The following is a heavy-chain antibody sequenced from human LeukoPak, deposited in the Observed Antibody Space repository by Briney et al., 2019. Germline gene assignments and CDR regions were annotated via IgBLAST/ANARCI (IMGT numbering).Heavy chain of an antibody. CDR1: GYSFTSYG. CDR2: ISAYNGNT. CDR3: ARDLIWAARGTGVIDY. Sequence: ASVNVSCKASGYSFTSYGISWVRQAPGQGLEWMGWISAYNGNTNYAQKLQGRVTMTTDTSTNTAYMELRSLRSDDTAVYYCARDLIWAARGTGVIDYWGQGTLVTVSS. D-gene: IGHD6-13*01. V-gene: IGHV1-18*01. J-gene: IGHJ4*02.